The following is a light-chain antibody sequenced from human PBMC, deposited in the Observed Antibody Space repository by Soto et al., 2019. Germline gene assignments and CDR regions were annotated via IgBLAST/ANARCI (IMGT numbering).Light chain of an antibody. J-gene: IGKJ5*01. CDR1: QSVSSNH. CDR2: GGS. Sequence: DIVLTQSPRTPSLSPGERATLASSASQSVSSNHLAWYQQKPGQAPRLLIYGGSSRATGIPVRFSGSGSETDFTLTITRLEPEDFAVYYCQQRSNWPITFGQGTQLEIK. V-gene: IGKV3D-20*02. CDR3: QQRSNWPIT.